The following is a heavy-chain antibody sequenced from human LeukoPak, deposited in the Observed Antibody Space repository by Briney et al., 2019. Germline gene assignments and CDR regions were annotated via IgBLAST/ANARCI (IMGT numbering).Heavy chain of an antibody. CDR3: ARGLQETLAWLQAFTAFDI. V-gene: IGHV1-8*01. CDR1: GYTFTSYD. D-gene: IGHD6-19*01. CDR2: MNPNSGNT. J-gene: IGHJ3*02. Sequence: ASVKVSCKASGYTFTSYDINWVRQATGQGLEWMGWMNPNSGNTGYAQKLQGRVTVTTDTSTSTAYMELRSLRSDDTAVYYCARGLQETLAWLQAFTAFDIWGQGTMVTVSS.